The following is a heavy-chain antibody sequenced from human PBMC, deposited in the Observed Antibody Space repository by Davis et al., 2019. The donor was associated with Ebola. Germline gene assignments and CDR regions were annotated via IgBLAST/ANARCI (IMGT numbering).Heavy chain of an antibody. D-gene: IGHD6-19*01. CDR3: TTRTAVTDVHAFDV. V-gene: IGHV3-23*01. CDR1: GFTFISHA. J-gene: IGHJ3*01. Sequence: GESLKISCGASGFTFISHAMSWVRQAPGKGLEWVSDIGGSGGTTYYADSVKGRFTISRDNSKNTLFLQMDSLKTEDTAVYHCTTRTAVTDVHAFDVWGQGTMVAVSP. CDR2: IGGSGGTT.